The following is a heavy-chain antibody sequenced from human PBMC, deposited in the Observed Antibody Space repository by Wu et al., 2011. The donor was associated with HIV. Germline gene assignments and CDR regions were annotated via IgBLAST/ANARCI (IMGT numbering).Heavy chain of an antibody. V-gene: IGHV1-2*02. CDR3: ARQGGNSFDPLTRTFDY. D-gene: IGHD4-23*01. CDR1: GYTFTGYY. Sequence: QVQLVQSGAEVKKPGASVKVSCKASGYTFTGYYMHWVRQAPGQGLEWMGWINPNSGGTNYAQKFQGRVTMTRDTSISTAYMELSRLRSDDTAVYYCARQGGNSFDPLTRTFDYWGQGTLVTVSS. J-gene: IGHJ4*02. CDR2: INPNSGGT.